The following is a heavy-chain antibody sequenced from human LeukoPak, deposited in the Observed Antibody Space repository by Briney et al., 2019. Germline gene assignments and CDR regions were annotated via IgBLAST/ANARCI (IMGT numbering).Heavy chain of an antibody. J-gene: IGHJ5*02. Sequence: ASVKASCKASGYTFTSYAMHWVRQAPGQRLEWMGWINAGNGNTKYSQKFQGRVTITRDTSASTAYMEPSSLRSEDTAVYYCARTSLKITISRFDPWGQGTLVTVSS. CDR3: ARTSLKITISRFDP. CDR1: GYTFTSYA. V-gene: IGHV1-3*01. D-gene: IGHD3-3*01. CDR2: INAGNGNT.